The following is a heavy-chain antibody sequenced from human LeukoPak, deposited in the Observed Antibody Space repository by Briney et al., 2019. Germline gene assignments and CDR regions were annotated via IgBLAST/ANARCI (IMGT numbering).Heavy chain of an antibody. D-gene: IGHD6-19*01. V-gene: IGHV4-59*01. CDR2: IYYSGTT. CDR3: ARGAGWWPY. Sequence: SETLSLTCTVSGGSISSYYWSWIRQPPGKGLEWIGYIYYSGTTNHNPPLKSRLTISLDTSKNQFSLKLNSVTAADTAVYYCARGAGWWPYWSQGTLVTVSS. CDR1: GGSISSYY. J-gene: IGHJ4*02.